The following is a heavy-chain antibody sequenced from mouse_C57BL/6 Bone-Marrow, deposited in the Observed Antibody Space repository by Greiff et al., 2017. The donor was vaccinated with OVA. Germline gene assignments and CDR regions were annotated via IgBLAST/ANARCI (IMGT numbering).Heavy chain of an antibody. Sequence: QVQLQQPGAELVKPGASVKMSCKASGYTFTSYWITWVKQRPGQGLEWIGDIYPGSGSTNYNEKFKSKATLTVDTSSSTAYMQLSSLTSEDSAVYYCARWLLRRTYWYFDVWGTGTTVTVSS. CDR1: GYTFTSYW. J-gene: IGHJ1*03. D-gene: IGHD2-3*01. CDR2: IYPGSGST. V-gene: IGHV1-55*01. CDR3: ARWLLRRTYWYFDV.